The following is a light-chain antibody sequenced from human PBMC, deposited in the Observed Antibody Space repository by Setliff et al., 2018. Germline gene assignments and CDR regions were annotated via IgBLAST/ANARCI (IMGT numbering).Light chain of an antibody. V-gene: IGLV2-14*01. CDR1: SSDVGGYNF. CDR3: SSYRSSSTYV. CDR2: DVS. Sequence: QSVLTQPASVSGSPGQSITISCTGTSSDVGGYNFVSWYQQHPGKAPKLMIYDVSKRPSGVSNRFSGSKSGNTASLTISGLQAEDEADYYCSSYRSSSTYVVGTGTKVTVL. J-gene: IGLJ1*01.